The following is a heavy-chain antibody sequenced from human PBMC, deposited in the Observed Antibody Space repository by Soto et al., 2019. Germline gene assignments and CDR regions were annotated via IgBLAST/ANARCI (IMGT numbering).Heavy chain of an antibody. J-gene: IGHJ6*02. Sequence: QVQLVQSGAEVKKPGASVKVSCKASGYTFTSYGISWVRQAPGQGLEWMGWISAYNGNTNYAQKLQGRVTMTTDTSTSTAYMELSSLRSEDTAVYYCARGYDILTGYYYYYGMDVWGQGTTVTVSS. CDR3: ARGYDILTGYYYYYGMDV. V-gene: IGHV1-18*01. CDR2: ISAYNGNT. CDR1: GYTFTSYG. D-gene: IGHD3-9*01.